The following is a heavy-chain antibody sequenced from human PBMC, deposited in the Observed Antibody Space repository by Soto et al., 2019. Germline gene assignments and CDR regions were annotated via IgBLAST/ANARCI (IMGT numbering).Heavy chain of an antibody. V-gene: IGHV3-48*01. J-gene: IGHJ4*02. CDR2: IRSSGSPI. CDR3: ARDGSPAYSSGWPLFDY. CDR1: GFTFSSYS. D-gene: IGHD6-19*01. Sequence: PGGSLRLSCAASGFTFSSYSMNWVRQAPGKGLEWVSYIRSSGSPIYYADSVKGRFTISRDNAKNSLYLQMNSLRAEDTAVYYCARDGSPAYSSGWPLFDYWGQGSLVTAPQ.